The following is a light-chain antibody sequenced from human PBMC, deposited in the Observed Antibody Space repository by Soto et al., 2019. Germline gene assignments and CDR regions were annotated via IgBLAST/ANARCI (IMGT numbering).Light chain of an antibody. CDR1: QSVSAN. Sequence: EIVLTQSPAALSVSLGEGVTLSCRASQSVSANLAWYQQRPGQAPRLLIYGISTRAPDTPDRCSGSGSATEFTHTISSLQSEDSAVYYCQQYNIWPPWTFGQGTQVEIK. J-gene: IGKJ1*01. CDR3: QQYNIWPPWT. V-gene: IGKV3D-15*01. CDR2: GIS.